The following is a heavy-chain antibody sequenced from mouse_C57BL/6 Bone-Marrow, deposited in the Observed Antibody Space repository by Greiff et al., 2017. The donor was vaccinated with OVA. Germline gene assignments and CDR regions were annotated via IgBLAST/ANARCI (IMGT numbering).Heavy chain of an antibody. J-gene: IGHJ2*01. CDR2: INPNNGGT. CDR3: ARWLLRGAYYFDY. Sequence: EVKLQQSGPELVKPGASVKISCKASGYTFTDYYMNWVKQSHGKSLEWIGDINPNNGGTSYNQKFKGKATLTVDKSSSTAYMELRSLTSEDSAVYYCARWLLRGAYYFDYWGQGTTLTVSS. V-gene: IGHV1-26*01. D-gene: IGHD2-3*01. CDR1: GYTFTDYY.